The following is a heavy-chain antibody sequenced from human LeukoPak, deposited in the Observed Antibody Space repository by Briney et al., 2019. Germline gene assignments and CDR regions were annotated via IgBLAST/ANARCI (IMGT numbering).Heavy chain of an antibody. J-gene: IGHJ4*02. CDR1: GFTLSNYW. CDR2: IKLDGSER. V-gene: IGHV3-7*01. D-gene: IGHD4-17*01. Sequence: QPGGSLRLSCAASGFTLSNYWMSWVRQAPGKGLEWVANIKLDGSERYYVDSVRGRFTISRDNAKNSLYLQMHSLRAEDTAVYYCAKDLPDYGDYEVGYWGQGTLVTVSS. CDR3: AKDLPDYGDYEVGY.